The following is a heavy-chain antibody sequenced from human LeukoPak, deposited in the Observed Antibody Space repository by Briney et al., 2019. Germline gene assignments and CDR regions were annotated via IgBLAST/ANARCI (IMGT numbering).Heavy chain of an antibody. Sequence: GGSLRLSCSASGFTFSNYAMNWVRQAPGKGLEWISYISSSRYIIYYADSVKGRFTISSDNAKNSLYLEMNSLSPDDTAVYYCARGVEPLAANTLAYWGQGTLVTVSS. D-gene: IGHD1-14*01. CDR3: ARGVEPLAANTLAY. CDR2: ISSSRYII. V-gene: IGHV3-48*01. J-gene: IGHJ4*02. CDR1: GFTFSNYA.